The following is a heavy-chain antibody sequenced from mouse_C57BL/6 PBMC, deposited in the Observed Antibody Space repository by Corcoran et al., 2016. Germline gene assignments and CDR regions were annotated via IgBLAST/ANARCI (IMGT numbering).Heavy chain of an antibody. V-gene: IGHV14-3*01. D-gene: IGHD1-1*01. CDR2: IDPANGNT. Sequence: EVQLQQSVAELVRPGASVKLSCTASGFNIKNTYMHWVKQRPEQGLEWIGRIDPANGNTKYAPKFQGKATVTADTSSNTAYLQLSSLTSEDTAIYYCTPYYYGSSYGYFDVWGTGTTVTVSS. J-gene: IGHJ1*03. CDR3: TPYYYGSSYGYFDV. CDR1: GFNIKNTY.